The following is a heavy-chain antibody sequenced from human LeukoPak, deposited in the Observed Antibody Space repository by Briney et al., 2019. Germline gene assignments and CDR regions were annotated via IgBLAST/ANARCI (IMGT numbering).Heavy chain of an antibody. CDR3: ARAYEGAQQRPAIYYYYYMDV. J-gene: IGHJ6*03. CDR2: THYRSKWYN. Sequence: SQALSLTCAISGDSVSSNSAAWNWIRQSPSRGLEWLGRTHYRSKWYNDYAVSVKSRITINPDTSKNQFSLQLNSVTPEDTAVYYCARAYEGAQQRPAIYYYYYMDVWGKGTTVTVSS. CDR1: GDSVSSNSAA. V-gene: IGHV6-1*01. D-gene: IGHD6-13*01.